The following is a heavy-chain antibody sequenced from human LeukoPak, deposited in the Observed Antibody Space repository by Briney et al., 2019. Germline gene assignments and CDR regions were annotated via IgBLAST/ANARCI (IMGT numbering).Heavy chain of an antibody. V-gene: IGHV3-23*01. J-gene: IGHJ4*02. CDR3: AKDQGIVVVVAATGFDY. CDR1: GFTFSSYA. D-gene: IGHD2-15*01. CDR2: ISGSGGST. Sequence: PGGSLRLSCAASGFTFSSYAMSRVRQAPGKGLEWVSAISGSGGSTYYADSVKGRFTISRDNSKNTLYLQMNSLRAEDTAVYYCAKDQGIVVVVAATGFDYWGQGTLVTVSS.